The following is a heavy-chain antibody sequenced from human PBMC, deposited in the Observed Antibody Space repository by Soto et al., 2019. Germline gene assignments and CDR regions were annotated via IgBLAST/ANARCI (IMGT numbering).Heavy chain of an antibody. J-gene: IGHJ5*02. CDR1: GYTYISYS. Sequence: ASVRVSCKASGYTYISYSMHWVRQAPGQRLEWMGWINVGNGNTKYSQNFQGRVIINQDTSASTAYMELSSLTSEDTAVYYCAREKWGSGSRWLDPWG. CDR3: AREKWGSGSRWLDP. V-gene: IGHV1-3*01. CDR2: INVGNGNT. D-gene: IGHD6-19*01.